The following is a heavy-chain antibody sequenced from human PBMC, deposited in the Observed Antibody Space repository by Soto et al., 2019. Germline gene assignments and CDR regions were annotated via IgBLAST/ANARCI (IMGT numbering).Heavy chain of an antibody. J-gene: IGHJ5*02. V-gene: IGHV1-46*01. CDR2: INPSGGST. D-gene: IGHD2-15*01. Sequence: GASVKVSCKASGYTFTSYYMHWVRQAPGQGLEWKGKINPSGGSTSYAQKFQGRVTMTRDTSTSTVYMELSSLRSEDKAVYYCASIPYCSGGSCYRTGGWFDPRGQGTLVTVSS. CDR3: ASIPYCSGGSCYRTGGWFDP. CDR1: GYTFTSYY.